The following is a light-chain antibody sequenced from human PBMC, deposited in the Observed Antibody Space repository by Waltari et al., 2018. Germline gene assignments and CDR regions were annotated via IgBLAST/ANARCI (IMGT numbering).Light chain of an antibody. CDR1: QSISTY. Sequence: EIVLTQSPATLSLSPGERATLSCRASQSISTYLAWYQQKPGQAPRLLMDNASNRTTGIPARFSGSGTGTDFTLTFSSLEPEDFAVYYCQQRGSWPLTFGGGTKVEIK. CDR3: QQRGSWPLT. V-gene: IGKV3-11*01. CDR2: NAS. J-gene: IGKJ4*01.